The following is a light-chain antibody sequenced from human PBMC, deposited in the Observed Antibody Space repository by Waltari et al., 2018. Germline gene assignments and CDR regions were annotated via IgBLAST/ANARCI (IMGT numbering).Light chain of an antibody. CDR2: GAS. J-gene: IGKJ1*01. Sequence: ELVFTQSPGTLSLSPREGATLSCRASQRVIRSLAWYQQTPGQAPSLLIYGASSRATGIPDRFSGRGSGTDVSLTISRLEPEDFAVYDCQNYVRLPGTFGQGTKVEIK. V-gene: IGKV3-20*01. CDR1: QRVIRS. CDR3: QNYVRLPGT.